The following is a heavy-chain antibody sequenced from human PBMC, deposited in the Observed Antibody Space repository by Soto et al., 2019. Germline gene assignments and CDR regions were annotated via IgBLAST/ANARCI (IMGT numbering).Heavy chain of an antibody. J-gene: IGHJ4*02. Sequence: QPGGSLRLSCAASGFTFSSYWMSWVRQAPGKGLEWVANIKQDGSEKYYVDSVKGRFTISRDNAKNSLYLQMNSLRAEDTAVYYCARTIYPVLRFLAYFDYWGQGTLVTVSS. CDR3: ARTIYPVLRFLAYFDY. V-gene: IGHV3-7*05. D-gene: IGHD3-3*01. CDR1: GFTFSSYW. CDR2: IKQDGSEK.